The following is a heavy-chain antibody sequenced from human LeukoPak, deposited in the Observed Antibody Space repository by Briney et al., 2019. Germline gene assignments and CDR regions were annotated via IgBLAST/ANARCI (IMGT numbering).Heavy chain of an antibody. J-gene: IGHJ4*02. V-gene: IGHV1-69*05. CDR1: GGTFSSYA. D-gene: IGHD2-2*01. CDR2: IIPIFGTA. Sequence: GASVKVSCKASGGTFSSYAISWVRQAPGQGLEWMGGIIPIFGTANYAQKFQGRVTITTDESTSTAYMELSSLRSEDTAVYYCAKHRYQLLNGFDYWGQGTLVTVSS. CDR3: AKHRYQLLNGFDY.